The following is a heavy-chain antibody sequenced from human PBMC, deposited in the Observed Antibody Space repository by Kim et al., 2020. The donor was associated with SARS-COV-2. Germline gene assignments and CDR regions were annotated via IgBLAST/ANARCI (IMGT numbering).Heavy chain of an antibody. CDR3: ARDPWIGSSSPERGVYYYGMDV. V-gene: IGHV3-21*04. Sequence: GGSLRLSCAASGFTFSSYSMNWVRQAPGKGLEWVSSISSSSSYIYYADSVKGRFTISRDNAKNSLYLQMNSLRAEDTAVYYCARDPWIGSSSPERGVYYYGMDVWGQGTTVTVSS. D-gene: IGHD6-13*01. J-gene: IGHJ6*02. CDR2: ISSSSSYI. CDR1: GFTFSSYS.